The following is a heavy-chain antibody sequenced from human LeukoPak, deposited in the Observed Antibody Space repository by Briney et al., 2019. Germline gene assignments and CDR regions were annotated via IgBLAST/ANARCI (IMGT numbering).Heavy chain of an antibody. Sequence: GESLKISCKGSGYSFTSYWIGWVRQMPGKGLEWMGIIYPGDSDTRYSPSFQGQVTISADKSISTAYLQWSSLKASDTAMYYCGRHDSGYSYTRFALGGMDVWGQGTTVTVSS. CDR1: GYSFTSYW. CDR3: GRHDSGYSYTRFALGGMDV. J-gene: IGHJ6*02. V-gene: IGHV5-51*01. D-gene: IGHD5-18*01. CDR2: IYPGDSDT.